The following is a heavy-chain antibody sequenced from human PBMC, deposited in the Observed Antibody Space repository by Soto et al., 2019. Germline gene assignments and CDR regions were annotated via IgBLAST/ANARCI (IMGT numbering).Heavy chain of an antibody. D-gene: IGHD3-10*01. CDR1: GNSFTRYW. J-gene: IGHJ4*02. CDR3: ARGYGSGSYYNAIDY. V-gene: IGHV5-10-1*01. CDR2: IDPSDSYT. Sequence: GEAPEISWNGFGNSFTRYWIGWGRQRPGKGLGGGGRIDPSDSYTTYSPSLQGHVTISADNSISTAYLQRSSLKASDTAMYYCARGYGSGSYYNAIDYWGQGTLVTVSS.